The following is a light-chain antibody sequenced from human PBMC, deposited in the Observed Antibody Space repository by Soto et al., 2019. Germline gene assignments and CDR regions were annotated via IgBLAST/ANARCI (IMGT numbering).Light chain of an antibody. Sequence: DIKMTQSPSSLSAFIGDRVTITCRASQGIRGWLAWYQRKPGKAPKSLIYATSTLQDGVPSRFSGNGSETEFTLTISSLQSEDIATYYCQQYNNSPLTFGGGTKVDIK. CDR3: QQYNNSPLT. CDR2: ATS. V-gene: IGKV1D-16*01. CDR1: QGIRGW. J-gene: IGKJ4*01.